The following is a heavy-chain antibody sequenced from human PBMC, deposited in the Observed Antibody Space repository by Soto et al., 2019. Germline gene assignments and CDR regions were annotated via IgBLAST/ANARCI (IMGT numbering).Heavy chain of an antibody. Sequence: SETLSLTCTVSGGSISSGGYYWSWIRQHPGKGLEWIGYIYYSGSTYYNPSLKSRVTISVDTSKNQFSLKLSSVTAADTAVYYCARFISSSKPGLFDYWGQGTLVTVSS. CDR2: IYYSGST. CDR3: ARFISSSKPGLFDY. D-gene: IGHD6-13*01. J-gene: IGHJ4*02. V-gene: IGHV4-31*03. CDR1: GGSISSGGYY.